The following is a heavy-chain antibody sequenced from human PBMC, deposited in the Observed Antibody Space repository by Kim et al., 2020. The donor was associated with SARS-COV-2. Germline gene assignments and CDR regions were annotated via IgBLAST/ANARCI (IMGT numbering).Heavy chain of an antibody. Sequence: SETLSLTCTVSGGSISSGNYYWSWIRQPAGKGLEWIGRIYTSGSTNYNPSLKSRVTISVDTSKNQFSLKLNSVTAADTAVYYCAAPRRYCSSGSCYSGGMDVWGQGTTVTVSS. CDR2: IYTSGST. CDR3: AAPRRYCSSGSCYSGGMDV. CDR1: GGSISSGNYY. V-gene: IGHV4-61*02. J-gene: IGHJ6*02. D-gene: IGHD2-15*01.